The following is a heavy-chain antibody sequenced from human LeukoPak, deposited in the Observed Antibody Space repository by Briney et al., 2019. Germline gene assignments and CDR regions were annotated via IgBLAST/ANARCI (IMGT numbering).Heavy chain of an antibody. D-gene: IGHD6-6*01. J-gene: IGHJ4*02. CDR2: IWYDGSNK. CDR1: GFTFANYA. Sequence: GGSLRLSCAASGFTFANYAMHWVRQAPGKGLEWVAIIWYDGSNKYYGDSVKGRFTISRDNSKNTLYLQMNSLRAEDTAVYYCARDSSSALDYWGQGTLVTVSS. V-gene: IGHV3-33*08. CDR3: ARDSSSALDY.